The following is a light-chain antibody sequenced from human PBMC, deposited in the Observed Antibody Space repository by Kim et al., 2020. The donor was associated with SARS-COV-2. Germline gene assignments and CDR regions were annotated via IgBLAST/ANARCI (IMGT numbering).Light chain of an antibody. Sequence: QAVVTHEPSLTVSPGGTVTLTCGSSTGAVTSGHYPYWFQQKPGQAPRTLIYDTSNKHSWTPARFSGSLLGGKAALTLSGAQPEDEAEYYCLLYYGGERVFGGGTQLNVL. V-gene: IGLV7-46*01. J-gene: IGLJ3*02. CDR1: TGAVTSGHY. CDR2: DTS. CDR3: LLYYGGERV.